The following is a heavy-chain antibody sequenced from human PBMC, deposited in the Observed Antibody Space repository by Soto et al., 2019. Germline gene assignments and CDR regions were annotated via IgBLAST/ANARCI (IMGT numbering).Heavy chain of an antibody. CDR3: ARGGDGYNPSYYYYGMDV. CDR1: GVTFSSYS. Sequence: PGGALRLSCAASGVTFSSYSMNWVRQAPGKGLEWVSSISSSSSYIYYADSVKGRFTISRDNAKNSLYLQMNSLRAEDTAVYYCARGGDGYNPSYYYYGMDVWGQGTTVTVSS. D-gene: IGHD5-12*01. J-gene: IGHJ6*02. V-gene: IGHV3-21*01. CDR2: ISSSSSYI.